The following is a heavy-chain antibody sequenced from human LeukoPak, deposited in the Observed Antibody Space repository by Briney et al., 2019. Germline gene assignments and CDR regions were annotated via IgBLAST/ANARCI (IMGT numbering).Heavy chain of an antibody. CDR3: ATSYDILIGYFGS. V-gene: IGHV3-66*01. Sequence: GGSLRLSCAASGFSVSSSFMIWVRQPPGKGLEWVSAIYSAGSTYYADSVQGRFTISRDNSKNTLYLQMNSLRVEDTGVYYCATSYDILIGYFGSWGQGTLVTVSS. D-gene: IGHD3-9*01. J-gene: IGHJ4*02. CDR2: IYSAGST. CDR1: GFSVSSSF.